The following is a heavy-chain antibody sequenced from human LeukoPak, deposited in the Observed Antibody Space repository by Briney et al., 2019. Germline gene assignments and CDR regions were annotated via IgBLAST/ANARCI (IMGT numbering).Heavy chain of an antibody. D-gene: IGHD1-1*01. V-gene: IGHV4-30-4*08. CDR3: ARVDNWNDANFDY. J-gene: IGHJ4*02. Sequence: PSQTLSLTCTVSGGSISSGDYYWSWIRQPPGRGLEWIGYIYYSGSTYYNPSLKSRVTISVDTSKNQFSLKLSSVTAADTAVYYCARVDNWNDANFDYWGQGTLVTVSS. CDR2: IYYSGST. CDR1: GGSISSGDYY.